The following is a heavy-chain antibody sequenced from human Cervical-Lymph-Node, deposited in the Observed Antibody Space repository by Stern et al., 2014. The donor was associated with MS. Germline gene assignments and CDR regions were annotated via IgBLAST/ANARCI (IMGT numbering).Heavy chain of an antibody. J-gene: IGHJ4*02. CDR3: ARGRNGFGYDS. CDR1: GGPLSSGTYY. V-gene: IGHV4-61*02. Sequence: QVQLQESGPGLVKPSQTLSLTCTVSGGPLSSGTYYWRWIRPPAGKGLECMGRIYPSGSADYTSSLRSGVTISVDISKTQWSLSLPIVAAADTAVYYCARGRNGFGYDSWGQGTLATVSP. D-gene: IGHD2-15*01. CDR2: IYPSGSA.